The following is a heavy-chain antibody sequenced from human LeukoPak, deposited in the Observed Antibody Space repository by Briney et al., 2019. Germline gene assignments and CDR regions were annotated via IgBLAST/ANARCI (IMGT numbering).Heavy chain of an antibody. CDR3: ARVGEYYDILSGYQNSYFDL. J-gene: IGHJ2*01. CDR1: GVTFSRYN. D-gene: IGHD3-9*01. Sequence: GGSLRLSCAASGVTFSRYNMNWVRQAPGQGLEWVACISKSRNYIYYADSVKGRFTISRDDAKNSLYLQMNSLRAEDTAVYYCARVGEYYDILSGYQNSYFDLWGRGTLVTVSS. CDR2: ISKSRNYI. V-gene: IGHV3-21*01.